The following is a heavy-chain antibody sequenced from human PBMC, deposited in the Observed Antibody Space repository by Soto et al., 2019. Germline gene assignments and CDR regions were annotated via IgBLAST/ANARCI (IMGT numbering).Heavy chain of an antibody. CDR3: ASGVSRFLEWNRYYYYGMDV. CDR1: GGSISSGDYY. J-gene: IGHJ6*02. Sequence: SETLSLTCTVSGGSISSGDYYWSWIRQPPGKGLEWIGYIYYSGSTYYNPSLKSRVTISVDTSKNQFSLKLSSVTAADTAVYYCASGVSRFLEWNRYYYYGMDVWGQGTTVTVSS. V-gene: IGHV4-30-4*01. D-gene: IGHD3-3*01. CDR2: IYYSGST.